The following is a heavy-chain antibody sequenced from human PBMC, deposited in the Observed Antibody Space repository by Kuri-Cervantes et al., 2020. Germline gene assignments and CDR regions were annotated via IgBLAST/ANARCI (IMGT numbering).Heavy chain of an antibody. V-gene: IGHV4-39*01. J-gene: IGHJ5*02. D-gene: IGHD3-10*01. Sequence: SETLSLTCTVSGGSISSDGYYWNWIRQHPGKGLEWIGSIYYSGSTYYNPSLKSRVTISVDTSKNQFSLKLSSVTAADTAVYYCARRPVYYYGSGSYRGWFDPWGQGTLVTVSS. CDR2: IYYSGST. CDR3: ARRPVYYYGSGSYRGWFDP. CDR1: GGSISSDGYY.